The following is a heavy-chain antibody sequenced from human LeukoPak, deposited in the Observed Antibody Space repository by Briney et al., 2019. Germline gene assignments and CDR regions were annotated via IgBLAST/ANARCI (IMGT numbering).Heavy chain of an antibody. J-gene: IGHJ4*02. V-gene: IGHV4-4*07. D-gene: IGHD6-13*01. CDR3: ARDHFDSSSWVRYFDY. CDR2: IYASGST. CDR1: GGSISSYY. Sequence: ASETLSLTCTVSGGSISSYYWSWLRQPAGKGLEWIGRIYASGSTNYNPSLKRRVTISVDTSKNQFSLKLSSVTAADTAVYYCARDHFDSSSWVRYFDYWGQGTLVTVSS.